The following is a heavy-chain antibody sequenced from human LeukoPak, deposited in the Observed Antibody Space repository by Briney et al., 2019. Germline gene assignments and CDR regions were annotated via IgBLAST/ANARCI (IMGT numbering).Heavy chain of an antibody. J-gene: IGHJ4*02. V-gene: IGHV3-21*04. Sequence: GSLRLSCAASGFTFSNYNMNWVCQAPGKGLEWVSSITSSSSYIYYADSVKGRFTISRDNAKNTLYLQMNSLRAEDTAVYYCARRAGAYTHPYDYWGQGTLVTVS. CDR1: GFTFSNYN. CDR3: ARRAGAYTHPYDY. CDR2: ITSSSSYI. D-gene: IGHD3-16*01.